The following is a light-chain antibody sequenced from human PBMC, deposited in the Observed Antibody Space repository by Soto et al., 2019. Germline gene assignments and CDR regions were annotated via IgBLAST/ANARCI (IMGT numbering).Light chain of an antibody. CDR3: QQYGSSPIN. CDR1: QSVSSSY. Sequence: EIVLTQSPATLSLSPWERATLSWRASQSVSSSYLAWYQQKPGQAPRLLIYGASSRATGIPDRFSGSGSGTDFTLTISRLEPEDFAVYYCQQYGSSPINFGQGTQLEIK. CDR2: GAS. J-gene: IGKJ5*01. V-gene: IGKV3-20*01.